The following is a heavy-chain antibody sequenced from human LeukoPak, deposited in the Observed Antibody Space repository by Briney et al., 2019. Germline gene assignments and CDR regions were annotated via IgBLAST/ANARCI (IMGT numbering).Heavy chain of an antibody. J-gene: IGHJ4*02. Sequence: SETLSLTCAVYGGSFSGYYWSWIRQPPGKGLEWIGEINHSGSTNYNPSLKSRVTISVDTSKNQFSLKLSSVTAADTAVYYCARGRHGYGYYIWGQGTLVTVSS. CDR1: GGSFSGYY. V-gene: IGHV4-34*01. D-gene: IGHD5-18*01. CDR3: ARGRHGYGYYI. CDR2: INHSGST.